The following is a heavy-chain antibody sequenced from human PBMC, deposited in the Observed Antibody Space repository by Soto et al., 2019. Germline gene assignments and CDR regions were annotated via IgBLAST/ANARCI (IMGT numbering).Heavy chain of an antibody. D-gene: IGHD2-2*02. V-gene: IGHV3-23*01. J-gene: IGHJ4*02. Sequence: GWSLRLSCAASGFTFSSYALNLVRQAPGKGLEWVSSISGSGGSTYYADSVKGRFTISRDNSRNTLFLQMNSLRADDTAIYYCARPSIVAPAIYWGEGTLVAVSS. CDR2: ISGSGGST. CDR3: ARPSIVAPAIY. CDR1: GFTFSSYA.